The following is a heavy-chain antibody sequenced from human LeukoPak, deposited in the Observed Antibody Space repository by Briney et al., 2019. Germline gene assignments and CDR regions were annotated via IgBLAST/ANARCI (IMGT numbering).Heavy chain of an antibody. CDR1: GYSFTSYW. CDR2: IYPGDSDT. J-gene: IGHJ4*02. Sequence: GESLKISCKGSGYSFTSYWIGWVRQMPGKGLEWMGIIYPGDSDTRYSPSFQGQVTISADKSISTAYLQWSSLKASDTAMYYCARQKGYYYDSSGPRTFDCWGQGTLVTVSS. V-gene: IGHV5-51*01. CDR3: ARQKGYYYDSSGPRTFDC. D-gene: IGHD3-22*01.